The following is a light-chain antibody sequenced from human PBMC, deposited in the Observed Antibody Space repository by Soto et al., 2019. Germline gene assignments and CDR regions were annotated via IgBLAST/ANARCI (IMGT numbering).Light chain of an antibody. V-gene: IGLV2-23*01. J-gene: IGLJ2*01. CDR3: CSYAGTVV. Sequence: QSVLTQPASVSGSPGQSITISCTGTSSDVGSYNLVSWYQQHPGKAPKLMIYEGSKRPSGVSNRFSGSKSGNTAYLTISGLQAEDEADYYCCSYAGTVVFGGGTKVTVL. CDR2: EGS. CDR1: SSDVGSYNL.